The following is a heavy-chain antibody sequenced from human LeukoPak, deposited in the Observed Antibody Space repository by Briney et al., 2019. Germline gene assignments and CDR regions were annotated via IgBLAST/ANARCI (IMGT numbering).Heavy chain of an antibody. CDR3: AKDISGWYGSFAFDI. V-gene: IGHV3-23*01. CDR1: GFTFSSYA. CDR2: ISGSGGST. D-gene: IGHD6-19*01. Sequence: PGESLRLSCAASGFTFSSYAMSWVRQAPGKGLGWVSAISGSGGSTYYADSVKGRFTISRDNSKNTLYLQMNSLRAEDTAVYYCAKDISGWYGSFAFDIWGQGTMVTVSS. J-gene: IGHJ3*02.